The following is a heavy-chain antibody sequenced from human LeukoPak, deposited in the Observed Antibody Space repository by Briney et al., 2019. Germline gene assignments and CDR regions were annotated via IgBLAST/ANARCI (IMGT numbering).Heavy chain of an antibody. CDR2: IYYSGST. Sequence: KPSETLSLTCTVSGGSISSYYWSWIRQPPGKGLEWIGYIYYSGSTNYNPSLKSRVTISVDTSKNQFSLKLSSVTAADTAVYYCARAGLKRATRTALTIDYWDQGTLVTVSS. J-gene: IGHJ4*02. CDR3: ARAGLKRATRTALTIDY. V-gene: IGHV4-59*01. D-gene: IGHD5-24*01. CDR1: GGSISSYY.